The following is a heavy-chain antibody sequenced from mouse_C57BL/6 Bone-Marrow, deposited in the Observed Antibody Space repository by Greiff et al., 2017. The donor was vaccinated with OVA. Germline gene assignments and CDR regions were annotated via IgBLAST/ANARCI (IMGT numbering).Heavy chain of an antibody. V-gene: IGHV10-1*01. Sequence: EVQRVESGGGLVQPKGSLKLSCAASGFSFNTYAMNWVRQAPGKGLEWVARIRSKSNNYATYYADSVKDRFTISRDDSESMLYLQMNNLKTEDTAMYYCVRGVSWFAYWGQGTLVTVSA. J-gene: IGHJ3*01. CDR2: IRSKSNNYAT. CDR1: GFSFNTYA. CDR3: VRGVSWFAY.